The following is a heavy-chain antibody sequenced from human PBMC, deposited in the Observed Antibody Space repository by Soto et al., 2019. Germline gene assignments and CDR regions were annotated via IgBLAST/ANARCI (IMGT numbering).Heavy chain of an antibody. Sequence: QVQLVESGGGLVKPGGSLRLSCAASGFTFSDYYMSWIRQAPGKGLEWVSYISSSSSYTNYADSVKGRFTISRDNAKNSLYLQMNSLRAEDTAVYYCASSGISRWLQYGDDYWGQGTLVTVSS. D-gene: IGHD5-12*01. CDR3: ASSGISRWLQYGDDY. CDR2: ISSSSSYT. CDR1: GFTFSDYY. J-gene: IGHJ4*02. V-gene: IGHV3-11*06.